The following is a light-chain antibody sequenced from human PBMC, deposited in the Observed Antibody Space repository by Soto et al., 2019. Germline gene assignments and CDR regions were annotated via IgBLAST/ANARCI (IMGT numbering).Light chain of an antibody. Sequence: EIVLTQSPGTLYLSPGERATLSCRASQSVSSSYLAWYQQKPGQAPRLLIYGASSRATGIPARFSGSGSGTDCTLTISRLEPEDFAVYYCQQYGSSPLTFGGGTKVEIK. CDR1: QSVSSSY. V-gene: IGKV3-20*01. CDR3: QQYGSSPLT. J-gene: IGKJ4*01. CDR2: GAS.